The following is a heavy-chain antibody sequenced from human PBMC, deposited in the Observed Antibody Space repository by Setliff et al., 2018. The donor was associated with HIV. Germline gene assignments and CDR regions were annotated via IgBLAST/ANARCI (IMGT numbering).Heavy chain of an antibody. J-gene: IGHJ5*02. CDR1: GYSISSCYY. Sequence: SETLSLTCAVSGYSISSCYYWGWIRQPPGKGLEWVGSIYHSGTTYYNPSLKSRVTISVDTSKNQFSLKLSSVTAADTAVYYCARIGSGWSVGWFDPWGQGTLVTVSS. V-gene: IGHV4-38-2*01. CDR2: IYHSGTT. CDR3: ARIGSGWSVGWFDP. D-gene: IGHD6-13*01.